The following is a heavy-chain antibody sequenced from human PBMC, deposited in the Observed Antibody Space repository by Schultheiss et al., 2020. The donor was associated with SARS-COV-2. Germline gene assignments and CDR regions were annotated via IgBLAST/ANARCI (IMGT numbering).Heavy chain of an antibody. CDR3: ARDPLHYYDSSGYDDY. D-gene: IGHD3-22*01. V-gene: IGHV3-48*04. CDR1: GLTFSSYS. CDR2: ISSSSSTI. Sequence: GGSLRLSCAAYGLTFSSYSMNWVRQAPGKGPEWFSYISSSSSTIYYADSVKGRFTISRDNAKNSLYLQMNSLRAEDTAVYYCARDPLHYYDSSGYDDYWGQGTLVTVSS. J-gene: IGHJ4*02.